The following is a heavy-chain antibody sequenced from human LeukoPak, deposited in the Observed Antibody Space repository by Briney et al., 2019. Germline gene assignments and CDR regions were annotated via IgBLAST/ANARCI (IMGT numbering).Heavy chain of an antibody. CDR3: ARVRSSGWEFDY. CDR1: GYTFTSYY. J-gene: IGHJ4*02. CDR2: INPSGGST. Sequence: ASVKVSCKASGYTFTSYYMHWVRQAPGQGLEWMGIINPSGGSTSYAQKLQGRVTMTTDTSTSTAYMELRSLRSDDTAVYYCARVRSSGWEFDYWGQGTLVTVSS. D-gene: IGHD6-19*01. V-gene: IGHV1-46*01.